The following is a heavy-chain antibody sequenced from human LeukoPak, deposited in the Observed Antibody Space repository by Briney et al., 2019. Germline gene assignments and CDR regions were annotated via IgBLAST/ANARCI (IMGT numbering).Heavy chain of an antibody. CDR2: INHSGST. CDR3: ARQGPLIYDFWSGYHDYYYYYMDV. V-gene: IGHV4-34*01. J-gene: IGHJ6*03. Sequence: SETLSLTCAVYGGSFSGYYWSWIRQPPGKGLEWIGEINHSGSTNYNPSLKSRVTISVDTSKNQFSLKLSSVTAADTAVYYCARQGPLIYDFWSGYHDYYYYYMDVWGKGTTVTVSS. CDR1: GGSFSGYY. D-gene: IGHD3-3*01.